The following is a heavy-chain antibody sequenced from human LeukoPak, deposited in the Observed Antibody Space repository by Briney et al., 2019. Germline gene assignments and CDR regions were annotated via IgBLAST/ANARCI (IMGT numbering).Heavy chain of an antibody. CDR1: GYSISSGYF. CDR3: ARAFCVGECFVLHIFFDS. Sequence: PSETLSLTCNVSGYSISSGYFWGSVRQTPGKGLEWIGSISQRATVHYNPSLKSRVTISLYTSKNHFSLNLRSMQASDTAVYYCARAFCVGECFVLHIFFDSWGQGTLVTVSS. CDR2: ISQRATV. V-gene: IGHV4-38-2*02. D-gene: IGHD2-21*01. J-gene: IGHJ4*02.